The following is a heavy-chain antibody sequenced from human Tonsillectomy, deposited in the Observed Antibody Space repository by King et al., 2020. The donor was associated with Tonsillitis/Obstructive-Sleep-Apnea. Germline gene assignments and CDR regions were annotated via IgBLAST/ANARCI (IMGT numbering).Heavy chain of an antibody. D-gene: IGHD2-2*01. CDR2: IYPDDSDT. CDR1: GYTFTSYW. V-gene: IGHV5-51*01. CDR3: ARGGVQCTTSSCSPDY. Sequence: VQLVESGAEVKKPGESLKIFCKGSGYTFTSYWIGWVRQMPGKGLEWMAIIYPDDSDTRYSPSFQGQVTLSAAKSISTAYLQWSSLKASDTAMYYCARGGVQCTTSSCSPDYWGQGTLVTVSS. J-gene: IGHJ4*02.